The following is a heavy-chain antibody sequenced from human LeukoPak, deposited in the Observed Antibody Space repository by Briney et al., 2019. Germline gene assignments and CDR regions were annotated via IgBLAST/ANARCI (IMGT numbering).Heavy chain of an antibody. CDR3: ARTRYCSSTSCYAWDYYYYYYMDV. Sequence: GASVKVSCKASGYTVTSYGISWVRQAPGQGLEWMGWISAHNGNTNYAQKLQGRVTMTTDTSTSTAYMELRSLRSDDTAVYYCARTRYCSSTSCYAWDYYYYYYMDVWGKGTTVTISS. CDR1: GYTVTSYG. J-gene: IGHJ6*03. CDR2: ISAHNGNT. V-gene: IGHV1-18*01. D-gene: IGHD2-2*01.